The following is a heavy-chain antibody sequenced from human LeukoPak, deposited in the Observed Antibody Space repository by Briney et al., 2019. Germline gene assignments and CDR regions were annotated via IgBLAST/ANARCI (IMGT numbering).Heavy chain of an antibody. D-gene: IGHD2-21*02. Sequence: ASVKVSCKASGYMFTGYYMHWVRQAPGQGLEWMGWIYPNSGGTNYAQKFQGRVTMTRDTSISTAYMELSSLRSDDTAVYYCARGYCSGDCFTLFDYWGQGTLVTVSS. J-gene: IGHJ4*02. CDR1: GYMFTGYY. CDR2: IYPNSGGT. V-gene: IGHV1-2*02. CDR3: ARGYCSGDCFTLFDY.